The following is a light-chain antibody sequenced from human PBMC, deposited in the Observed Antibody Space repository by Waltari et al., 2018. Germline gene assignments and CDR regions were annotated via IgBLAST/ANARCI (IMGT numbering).Light chain of an antibody. J-gene: IGKJ2*01. V-gene: IGKV1-39*01. CDR2: GAT. Sequence: DIQLTQSPSSLSASVGDRVTITCRASQSIDTFLNWYQQRPGKAPKVLIYGATTLQSGVPSRFSGSGSGTHFTLTISSLQPDDFATYCCQQSHTMLYTFGQGTKLEIK. CDR1: QSIDTF. CDR3: QQSHTMLYT.